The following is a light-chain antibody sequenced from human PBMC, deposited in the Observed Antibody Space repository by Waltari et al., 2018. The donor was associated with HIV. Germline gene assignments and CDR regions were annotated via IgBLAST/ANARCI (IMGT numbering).Light chain of an antibody. J-gene: IGKJ1*01. CDR1: QSISSW. CDR3: QQYNRYST. V-gene: IGKV1-5*03. Sequence: DIQLIQSPSTLSASVGVRVTITCRASQSISSWLARYQQKPGKAPKLLMYKASTLESGVPSRFSGSGSGTECTLTISSLQPDDFATYYWQQYNRYSTFGQGTKVEIK. CDR2: KAS.